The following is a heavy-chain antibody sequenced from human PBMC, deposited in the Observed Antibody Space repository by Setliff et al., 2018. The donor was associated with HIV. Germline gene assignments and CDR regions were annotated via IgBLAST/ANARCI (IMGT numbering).Heavy chain of an antibody. CDR3: ARLRRSSGWSFDY. CDR2: INHSGST. V-gene: IGHV4-4*07. J-gene: IGHJ4*02. CDR1: AASIRNSY. Sequence: ASETLSLTCTVSAASIRNSYWTWIRQPAGKGLEWIGQINHSGSTNYNPSLKTRVSISIDTSKNQFSLKLTSVTAADSAVYYCARLRRSSGWSFDYWAQGTLVTVSS. D-gene: IGHD6-19*01.